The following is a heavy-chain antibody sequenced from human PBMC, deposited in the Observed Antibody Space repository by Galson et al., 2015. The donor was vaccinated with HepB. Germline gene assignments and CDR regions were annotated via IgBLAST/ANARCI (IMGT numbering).Heavy chain of an antibody. CDR1: GFAFSNAW. J-gene: IGHJ4*02. V-gene: IGHV3-15*01. CDR3: ARGGDYVAFDY. Sequence: SLRLSCAASGFAFSNAWMSLVRQALGKGLEWVGRIQSKSAGGTADYAAPVKGRFTISRDDSKNTLYLQMNSLRAEDTAVYYCARGGDYVAFDYWGQGTLVTVSS. D-gene: IGHD4-17*01. CDR2: IQSKSAGGTA.